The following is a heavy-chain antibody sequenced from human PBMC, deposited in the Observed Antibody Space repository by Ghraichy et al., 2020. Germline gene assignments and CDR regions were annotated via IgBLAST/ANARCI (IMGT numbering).Heavy chain of an antibody. D-gene: IGHD5-12*01. Sequence: SETLSLTCAVYGWSFSGYYLTWIRQPPGKGLEWIGEINHSGRTNCNPSLKSRLNISGDTSKNQFSLKLSSVTAADMAVYYCARATIRDGMDVWGQGTTVTVSS. CDR3: ARATIRDGMDV. CDR1: GWSFSGYY. CDR2: INHSGRT. V-gene: IGHV4-34*01. J-gene: IGHJ6*02.